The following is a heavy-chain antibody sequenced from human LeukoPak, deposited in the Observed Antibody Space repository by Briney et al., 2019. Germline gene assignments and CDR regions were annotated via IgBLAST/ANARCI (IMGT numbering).Heavy chain of an antibody. J-gene: IGHJ4*02. CDR1: GYTFRGNY. CDR2: IDANNGDT. Sequence: GASVKISCKASGYTFRGNYIHWLRQAPGQGLEWMGWIDANNGDTKSAQKFQGRVTMSRDTSISTAYMDLSSLSPDDAAVYYCARDPSSVTLYFFDYWGQGTLVPVSS. V-gene: IGHV1-2*02. D-gene: IGHD4-11*01. CDR3: ARDPSSVTLYFFDY.